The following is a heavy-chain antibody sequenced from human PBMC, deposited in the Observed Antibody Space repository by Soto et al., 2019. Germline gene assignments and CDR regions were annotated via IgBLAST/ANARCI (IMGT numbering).Heavy chain of an antibody. CDR3: ARGRNSWYGFNRYFDY. CDR1: GGSFSGYY. CDR2: INHSGST. J-gene: IGHJ4*02. D-gene: IGHD6-13*01. V-gene: IGHV4-34*01. Sequence: SETLSLTCAVYGGSFSGYYWSWIRQPPGKGLEWIGEINHSGSTNYNPSLKSRVTISVDTSKNQFSLKLSSVTAADTAVYYCARGRNSWYGFNRYFDYWGQGTLVTVSS.